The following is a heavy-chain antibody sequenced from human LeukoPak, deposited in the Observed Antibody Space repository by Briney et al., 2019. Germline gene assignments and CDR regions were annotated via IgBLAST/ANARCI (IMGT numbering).Heavy chain of an antibody. V-gene: IGHV4-34*01. CDR2: INHSGST. CDR3: ARGVGYGAADGFDP. CDR1: GGSFSGYY. D-gene: IGHD5-12*01. Sequence: PSETLSLTCAVYGGSFSGYYWSWIRQPPGKGLEWIGGINHSGSTNYNPSLKSRVTISVDTPKNQISLRLSSVTAADTAVYYCARGVGYGAADGFDPWGQGTLVTVSS. J-gene: IGHJ5*02.